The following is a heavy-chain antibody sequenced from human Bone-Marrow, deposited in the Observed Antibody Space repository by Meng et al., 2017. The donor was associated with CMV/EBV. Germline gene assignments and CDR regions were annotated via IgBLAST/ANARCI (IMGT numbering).Heavy chain of an antibody. Sequence: ESLKISCTVSGGSISSYYWSWIRQPPGKGLEWIGYIYYSGSTNYNPSLKSRVTISVDTSKNQFSLKLSSVTAADTAVYYCARASKGSSGAFDIWGQGTMVTVSS. CDR2: IYYSGST. CDR1: GGSISSYY. J-gene: IGHJ3*02. D-gene: IGHD6-25*01. CDR3: ARASKGSSGAFDI. V-gene: IGHV4-59*01.